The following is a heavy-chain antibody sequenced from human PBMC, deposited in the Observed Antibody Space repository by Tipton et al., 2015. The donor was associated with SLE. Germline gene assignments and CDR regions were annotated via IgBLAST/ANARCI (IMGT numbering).Heavy chain of an antibody. CDR1: GGSISSGGYY. CDR3: PIYYHDSTGLHWFDP. D-gene: IGHD3-22*01. J-gene: IGHJ5*02. V-gene: IGHV4-31*03. CDR2: TYYSGSP. Sequence: TLSLTYNVPGGSISSGGYYGSWIRQHPGKGLEWIGYTYYSGSPYYNPSLKSRVTISLDMSKNPFSLRLSSVTAADTAVYYCPIYYHDSTGLHWFDPWGQGTMVTVSS.